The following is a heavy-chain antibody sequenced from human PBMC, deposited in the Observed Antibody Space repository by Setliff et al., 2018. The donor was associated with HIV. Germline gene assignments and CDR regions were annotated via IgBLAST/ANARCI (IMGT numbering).Heavy chain of an antibody. J-gene: IGHJ4*02. CDR3: ARGRAAPFDY. CDR2: IYTSGST. V-gene: IGHV4-4*08. Sequence: PSETLSLTCTVSGGSIGSYYWSWIRQPPGKGLEWIGYIYTSGSTSYNPSLKSRFTISMDTSKNQFSLNLSSVTAADTAVYYCARGRAAPFDYWGQGTLVTVSS. CDR1: GGSIGSYY. D-gene: IGHD6-13*01.